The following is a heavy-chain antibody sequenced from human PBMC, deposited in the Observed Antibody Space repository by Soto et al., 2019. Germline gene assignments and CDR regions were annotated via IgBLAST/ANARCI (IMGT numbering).Heavy chain of an antibody. CDR2: IIPIFDSR. J-gene: IGHJ6*02. V-gene: IGHV1-69*01. CDR3: ARGETYLGV. Sequence: QVQLVQSGAEVKKPGSSVKVSCKASRDTFSKYAFNWVRQAPGQGLEWMGWIIPIFDSRNYAEKFQGRVTITADESTSTAYMELTSLRFEDTAVYYYARGETYLGVWGQGTTVTVSS. CDR1: RDTFSKYA. D-gene: IGHD3-16*01.